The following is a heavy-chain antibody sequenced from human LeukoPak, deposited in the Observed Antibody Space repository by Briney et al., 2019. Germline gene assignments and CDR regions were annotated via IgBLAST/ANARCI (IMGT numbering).Heavy chain of an antibody. CDR3: ARDSIIRFDF. V-gene: IGHV3-7*01. J-gene: IGHJ4*02. Sequence: GGSLRLSCAASAFTFSSYWMSWVRQAPGKGLERVANIKQDGSERYYVDSVKGRFTISRDNAKNSLYLQMNSRRAEDTSLYYCARDSIIRFDFWGQGTLVTVSS. CDR2: IKQDGSER. CDR1: AFTFSSYW.